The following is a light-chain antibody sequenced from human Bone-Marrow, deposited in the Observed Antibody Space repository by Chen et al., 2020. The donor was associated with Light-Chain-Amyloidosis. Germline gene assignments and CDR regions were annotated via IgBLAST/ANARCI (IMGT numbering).Light chain of an antibody. CDR1: EDISKF. CDR2: DAS. V-gene: IGKV1-33*01. J-gene: IGKJ3*01. Sequence: DIQMTQSPSSLSASVGDRVTITCQASEDISKFLNWYQQKPGQAPKLLIYDASILQIGVPSRFSGSGSGTDFTFTIRSLQPEDIATYYCQQYDLGFTFGPGTKVDI. CDR3: QQYDLGFT.